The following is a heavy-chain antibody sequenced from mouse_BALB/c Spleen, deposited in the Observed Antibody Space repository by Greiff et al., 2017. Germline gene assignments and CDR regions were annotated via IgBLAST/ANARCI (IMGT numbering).Heavy chain of an antibody. J-gene: IGHJ1*01. CDR2: ISSGSSTI. V-gene: IGHV5-17*02. Sequence: EVQLQESGGGLVQPGGSRKLSCAASGFTFSSFGMHWVRQAPEKGLEWVAYISSGSSTIYYADTVKGRFTISRDNPKNTLFLQMTSLRSEDTAMYYCARGNYALYFDVWGAGTTVTVSS. CDR3: ARGNYALYFDV. CDR1: GFTFSSFG. D-gene: IGHD1-1*02.